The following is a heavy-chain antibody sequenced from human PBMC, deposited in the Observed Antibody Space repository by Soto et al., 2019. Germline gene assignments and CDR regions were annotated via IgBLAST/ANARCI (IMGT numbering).Heavy chain of an antibody. CDR2: INAGNGNT. V-gene: IGHV1-3*01. CDR3: ARDEILWFGALSGMDV. D-gene: IGHD3-10*01. J-gene: IGHJ6*02. CDR1: GYTFTSYA. Sequence: ASVKVSCKASGYTFTSYAMHWVRQAPGQRLEWMGWINAGNGNTKYSQKFQGRVTITRDTSASTAYMELSSLRSEDTAVYYCARDEILWFGALSGMDVWGQGTTVTVSS.